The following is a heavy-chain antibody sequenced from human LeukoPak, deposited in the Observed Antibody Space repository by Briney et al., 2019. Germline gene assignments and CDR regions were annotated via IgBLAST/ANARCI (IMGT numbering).Heavy chain of an antibody. Sequence: GESLKISRKGSGYSFTSYWIGWVRQMPGKGLEWMGIIYPGDSDTRYSPSFQGQVTISADKSISTAYLQWSSLKASDTPMYYCARYNYYDSSGLSFLDYWGQGTLVTVSS. J-gene: IGHJ4*02. V-gene: IGHV5-51*01. CDR2: IYPGDSDT. CDR3: ARYNYYDSSGLSFLDY. D-gene: IGHD3-22*01. CDR1: GYSFTSYW.